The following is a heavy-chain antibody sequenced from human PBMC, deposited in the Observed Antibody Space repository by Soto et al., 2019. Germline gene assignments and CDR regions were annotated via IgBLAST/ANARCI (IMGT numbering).Heavy chain of an antibody. D-gene: IGHD2-15*01. CDR3: TTGLGYCSGGSCYPTIDYYYYYGMDV. J-gene: IGHJ6*02. Sequence: GGSLRLSCAGTGFTFSNAWMSWVRQAPGKGLEWVGRIKSKTDDETTDYAAPVKGRFIISRDDSKNTLYLQMNSLKTEDAAVYFCTTGLGYCSGGSCYPTIDYYYYYGMDVWGQGTTVTVSS. CDR1: GFTFSNAW. V-gene: IGHV3-15*01. CDR2: IKSKTDDETT.